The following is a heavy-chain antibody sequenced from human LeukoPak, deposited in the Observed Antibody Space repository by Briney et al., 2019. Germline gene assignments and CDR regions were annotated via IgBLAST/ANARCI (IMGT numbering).Heavy chain of an antibody. J-gene: IGHJ5*02. CDR2: ISGSGDNT. D-gene: IGHD6-13*01. V-gene: IGHV3-23*01. CDR3: AKDRQQLINNWFDP. Sequence: SGGSLRLSCAASGFTFRNYAMTWVRQAPGKGPECVAAISGSGDNTYYPESVKGRFTISRDNSKNTLYLQMNTLRAEDTAVYYCAKDRQQLINNWFDPWGQGTLVTVSS. CDR1: GFTFRNYA.